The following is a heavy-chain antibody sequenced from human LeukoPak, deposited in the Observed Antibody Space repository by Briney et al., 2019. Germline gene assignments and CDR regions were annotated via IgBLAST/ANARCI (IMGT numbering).Heavy chain of an antibody. V-gene: IGHV4-61*02. D-gene: IGHD5-12*01. CDR1: GGSISSGSYY. J-gene: IGHJ5*02. Sequence: SQTLSLTCTVSGGSISSGSYYWSWIRQPAGKGLEWIGRIYTSGSTNYNPSLKSRVTISVDTSKNQFSLKLSSVTAADTAVYYCARIVATIGGNWFDPWGQGTLVTVSS. CDR3: ARIVATIGGNWFDP. CDR2: IYTSGST.